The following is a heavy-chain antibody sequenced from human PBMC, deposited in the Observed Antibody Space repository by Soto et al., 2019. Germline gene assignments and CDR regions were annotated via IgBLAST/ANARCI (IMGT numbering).Heavy chain of an antibody. Sequence: QVQLQESGPGLVKPSETLSLTCTVSGGSISNHYWSWIRQPPGKGLEWIGYIYYNGNTNYNPPLKSRVPTSVDTSKNQISLKLSSVTAADTAVYYCTRANWYSEYWGQGTLVTVSS. D-gene: IGHD7-27*01. V-gene: IGHV4-59*11. J-gene: IGHJ4*02. CDR1: GGSISNHY. CDR2: IYYNGNT. CDR3: TRANWYSEY.